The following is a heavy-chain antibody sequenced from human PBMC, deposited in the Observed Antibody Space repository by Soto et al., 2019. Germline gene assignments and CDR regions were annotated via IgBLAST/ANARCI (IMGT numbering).Heavy chain of an antibody. Sequence: QVQLVQSGAEVKKPGASVKVSCKASGYTFTSYGISWVRQAPGQGLEWMGWISAYNGNTNSAQKLQGRVTMTTDTSTSTAYMELRSLRSDDTAVYYCARAVYSSSWPWPLAFDPWGKGTLVTVSS. CDR1: GYTFTSYG. CDR2: ISAYNGNT. J-gene: IGHJ5*02. V-gene: IGHV1-18*01. CDR3: ARAVYSSSWPWPLAFDP. D-gene: IGHD6-13*01.